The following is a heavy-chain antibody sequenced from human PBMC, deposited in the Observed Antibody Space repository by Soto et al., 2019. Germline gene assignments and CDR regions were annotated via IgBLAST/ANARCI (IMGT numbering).Heavy chain of an antibody. Sequence: VGSLRLSCAASGFTISSHAMRWVRQAPGKGLEWVSAISGSGGSTYYADSVKGRFTISRDNSKNTLYLQMNSLRAEDTAVYYCGIDWLQYWGQGTLVNVSS. J-gene: IGHJ4*02. V-gene: IGHV3-23*01. CDR2: ISGSGGST. CDR3: GIDWLQY. CDR1: GFTISSHA. D-gene: IGHD3-9*01.